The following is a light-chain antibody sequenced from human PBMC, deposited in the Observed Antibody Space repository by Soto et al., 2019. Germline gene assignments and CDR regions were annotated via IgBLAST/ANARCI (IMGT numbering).Light chain of an antibody. CDR3: QQLNSYPPGLT. J-gene: IGKJ4*01. Sequence: DIQLTQSPSFLSASVGDRVTITCRASQGISSYLAWYHQKPGKAPKLLIYAASTLQSGVPSRFSGSGSGTEFTLTISSLQPEDFATYYCQQLNSYPPGLTFGGGTKVEIK. V-gene: IGKV1-9*01. CDR1: QGISSY. CDR2: AAS.